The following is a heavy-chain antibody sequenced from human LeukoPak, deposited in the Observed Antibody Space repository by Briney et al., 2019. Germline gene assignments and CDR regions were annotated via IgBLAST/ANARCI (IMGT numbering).Heavy chain of an antibody. J-gene: IGHJ6*04. V-gene: IGHV3-21*01. CDR2: ISSSSNYI. CDR3: AELGITMIGGV. Sequence: PGGSLRLSCAASGLTFSSYEMNWVRQAPGKGLEWVSSISSSSNYIYYADSVRGRFTISRDNAKNSLSLQMNSLRAEDTAVYYCAELGITMIGGVWGKGTTVTISS. D-gene: IGHD3-10*02. CDR1: GLTFSSYE.